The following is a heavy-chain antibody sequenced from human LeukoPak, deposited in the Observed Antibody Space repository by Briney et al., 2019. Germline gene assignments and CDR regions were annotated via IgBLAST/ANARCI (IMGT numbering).Heavy chain of an antibody. CDR2: IKQDGSEK. Sequence: PGGSLRLSCAASGFTLSSYWMSWVRQAPGKGLEWVANIKQDGSEKYYVDSVKGRFTISRDNAKNSLYLQMNSLRAEDTAVYYCARDRWFGELFRDAFDIWGQGTMVTVSS. J-gene: IGHJ3*02. CDR3: ARDRWFGELFRDAFDI. V-gene: IGHV3-7*03. D-gene: IGHD3-10*01. CDR1: GFTLSSYW.